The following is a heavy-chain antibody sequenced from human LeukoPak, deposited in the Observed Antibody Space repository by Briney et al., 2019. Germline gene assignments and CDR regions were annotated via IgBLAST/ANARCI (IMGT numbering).Heavy chain of an antibody. V-gene: IGHV3-23*01. CDR1: GFNFGDYT. Sequence: PGRSLRLSCTTSGFNFGDYTLGWFRQAPGKGLEWVSGINLSGSSTYYADSVKGRFTITRDNSKNTLYLQMNSLRAEDTAVYYCAKDVWRYSGSYYDFDYWGQGTLVTVSS. CDR3: AKDVWRYSGSYYDFDY. J-gene: IGHJ4*02. D-gene: IGHD1-26*01. CDR2: INLSGSST.